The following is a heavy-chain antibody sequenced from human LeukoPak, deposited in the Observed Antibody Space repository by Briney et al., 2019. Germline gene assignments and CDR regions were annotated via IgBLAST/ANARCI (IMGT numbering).Heavy chain of an antibody. J-gene: IGHJ3*02. Sequence: ASVKVSCKASGYTFTGYYMHWVRQAPGQGLERMGWINPNSGGTNYAQKFQGRVTMTRDTSISTAYMELSRLRSDDTAVYYCARDRPRTIFGVVPGAFDIWGQGTMVTVSS. CDR1: GYTFTGYY. CDR3: ARDRPRTIFGVVPGAFDI. CDR2: INPNSGGT. D-gene: IGHD3-3*01. V-gene: IGHV1-2*02.